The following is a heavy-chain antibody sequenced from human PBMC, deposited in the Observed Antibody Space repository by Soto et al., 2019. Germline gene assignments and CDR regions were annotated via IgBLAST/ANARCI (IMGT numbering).Heavy chain of an antibody. Sequence: GGSLRLSCAGSGFTFGYYAMSWVRQAPGKGLEWVSAISGSGGSTYYADSVKGRFTISRDNSKNTLYLQMNSLRAEDTAVYYCAKAGSYDYIWGSYRSKSLSGVWGKGTTVTVSS. CDR1: GFTFGYYA. J-gene: IGHJ6*04. V-gene: IGHV3-23*01. D-gene: IGHD3-16*02. CDR3: AKAGSYDYIWGSYRSKSLSGV. CDR2: ISGSGGST.